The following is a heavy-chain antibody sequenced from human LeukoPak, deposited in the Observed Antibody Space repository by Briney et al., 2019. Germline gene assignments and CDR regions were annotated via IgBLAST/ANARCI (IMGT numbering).Heavy chain of an antibody. J-gene: IGHJ4*02. V-gene: IGHV4-34*01. D-gene: IGHD2-21*02. CDR2: INHGGYT. Sequence: SETLSLTCAVSGVSFDDYYWSWVRQTPGKGLEWIGEINHGGYTNDSPSLKSRVTLSIDTSRKQFSLNLRSVTVADTGIYYCTRMTAGHDYWGQGTLVTVSS. CDR1: GVSFDDYY. CDR3: TRMTAGHDY.